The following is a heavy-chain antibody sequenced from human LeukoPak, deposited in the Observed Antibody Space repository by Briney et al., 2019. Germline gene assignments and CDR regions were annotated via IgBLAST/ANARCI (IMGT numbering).Heavy chain of an antibody. J-gene: IGHJ5*02. CDR1: GGSISSYY. Sequence: SETLSLTCTVSGGSISSYYWSWIRQPPGKGLEWIGYIYYSGSTNYNPSLRSRVTISVDTSKNQFSLKLSSVTAADTAVYYCAREGYCSGGNCYHNWFDPWGQGTLVTVSS. V-gene: IGHV4-59*12. CDR3: AREGYCSGGNCYHNWFDP. CDR2: IYYSGST. D-gene: IGHD2-15*01.